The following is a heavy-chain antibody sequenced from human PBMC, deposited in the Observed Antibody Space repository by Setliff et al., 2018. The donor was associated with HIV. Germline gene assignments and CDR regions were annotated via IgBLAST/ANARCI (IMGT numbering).Heavy chain of an antibody. Sequence: GGSLRLSCAASGFTFNDFSMNWVRQAPGKGLEWVSYISISGGTIYYADSVKGRFSISRDNAENSLYLQMNSLRAEDTAVYYCARDVSYYDISGYYLADFWGQGTLVTVSS. D-gene: IGHD3-22*01. CDR2: ISISGGTI. J-gene: IGHJ4*02. V-gene: IGHV3-48*04. CDR1: GFTFNDFS. CDR3: ARDVSYYDISGYYLADF.